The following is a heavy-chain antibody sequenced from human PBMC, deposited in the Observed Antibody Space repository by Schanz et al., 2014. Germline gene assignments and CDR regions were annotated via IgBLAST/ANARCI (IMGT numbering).Heavy chain of an antibody. V-gene: IGHV3-13*01. D-gene: IGHD1-1*01. CDR1: GFTFSDHY. CDR2: IGYLGDT. J-gene: IGHJ4*02. Sequence: EVQLVESGGGLVQPGGSLRLSCAASGFTFSDHYMDWVRQGTGKGLEWVSTIGYLGDTYYPDSVKGRFTVSRDSGQNSLYLQMNSLRAGDTAVYYCARGTDWSLHYWGQGALVTVSS. CDR3: ARGTDWSLHY.